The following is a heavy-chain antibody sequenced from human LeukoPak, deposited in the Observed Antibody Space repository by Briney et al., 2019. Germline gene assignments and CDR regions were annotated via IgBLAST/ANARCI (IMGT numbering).Heavy chain of an antibody. Sequence: SETLSLTCAVYGGSFSGYYWSWIRQPPGKGLEWIGEINHSGSTNYNPSLKSRVTISVDTSKNQFSLKLSSVTAADTAVYYCAXGXXSGGSCYSGGIFDYWGQGTLVTVSS. CDR3: AXGXXSGGSCYSGGIFDY. CDR1: GGSFSGYY. V-gene: IGHV4-34*01. CDR2: INHSGST. D-gene: IGHD2-15*01. J-gene: IGHJ4*02.